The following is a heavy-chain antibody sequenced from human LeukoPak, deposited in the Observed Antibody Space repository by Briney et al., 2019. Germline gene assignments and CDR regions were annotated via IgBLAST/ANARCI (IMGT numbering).Heavy chain of an antibody. V-gene: IGHV3-11*04. J-gene: IGHJ4*02. Sequence: PGGSLRLSCAASGFTFSDYYMSWIRQAPGKGLEWVSYISSSGSTIYYADSVKGRFTISRDNAKNSLYLQMNSLRAEDTAVYYCAKWMTSSITNFGVVKEWGGDYWGQGTLVTVSS. CDR2: ISSSGSTI. CDR1: GFTFSDYY. CDR3: AKWMTSSITNFGVVKEWGGDY. D-gene: IGHD3-3*01.